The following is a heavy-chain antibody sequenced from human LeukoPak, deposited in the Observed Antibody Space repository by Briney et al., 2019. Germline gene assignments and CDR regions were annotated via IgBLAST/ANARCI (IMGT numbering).Heavy chain of an antibody. J-gene: IGHJ4*02. D-gene: IGHD3-3*01. CDR3: ARDVVRFLEWYPYFDY. Sequence: SETLSLTCTVSGGSLSSYYWSWIRQPAGKGLEWIGRIYTSGSTYYNPSLKSRVTISVDTSKNQFSLKLSCVTAADTAVYYCARDVVRFLEWYPYFDYWGQGTLVTVSS. V-gene: IGHV4-4*07. CDR1: GGSLSSYY. CDR2: IYTSGST.